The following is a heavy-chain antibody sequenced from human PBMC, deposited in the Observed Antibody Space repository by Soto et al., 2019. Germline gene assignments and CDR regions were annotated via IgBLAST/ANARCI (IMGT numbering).Heavy chain of an antibody. Sequence: PSETLSLTCSVSGASIGSGGYFWSWIRQHPGKGLEWIGYIYYSGITNYNPSLKSRVTISVDTSKNQFSLKLSSVTAADTAVYYCAREEPLPLGVRSVVDYWGQGTLVTVSS. CDR1: GASIGSGGYF. J-gene: IGHJ4*02. V-gene: IGHV4-31*03. CDR2: IYYSGIT. D-gene: IGHD1-26*01. CDR3: AREEPLPLGVRSVVDY.